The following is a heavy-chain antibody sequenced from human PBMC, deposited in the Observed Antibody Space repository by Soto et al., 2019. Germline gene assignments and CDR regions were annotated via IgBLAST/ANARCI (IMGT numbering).Heavy chain of an antibody. V-gene: IGHV3-23*01. CDR2: ISGSGGST. D-gene: IGHD4-17*01. CDR1: GFTFSSYA. CDR3: AKKRGYGDYLEDQYYFDY. J-gene: IGHJ4*02. Sequence: GGSLRLSCAASGFTFSSYAMSWVRQAPGKGLEWVSAISGSGGSTYYADSVKGRFTISRDNSKNTLYLQMNSLRAEDTAVYYCAKKRGYGDYLEDQYYFDYWGQGTLVTVSS.